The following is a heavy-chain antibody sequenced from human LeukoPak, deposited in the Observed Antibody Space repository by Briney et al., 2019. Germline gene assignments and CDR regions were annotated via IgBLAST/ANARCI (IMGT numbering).Heavy chain of an antibody. J-gene: IGHJ3*02. CDR2: FYYSGST. Sequence: LSETLSLTCTVSGGSISSGGYYWSWIRQHPGKGLEWIGYFYYSGSTYYNPSLKSRVTISIDTSKNQFSLKLTSVTAADTAVYYCTRDVKGSDAFDIWGQGTMVTVSS. CDR1: GGSISSGGYY. V-gene: IGHV4-31*03. CDR3: TRDVKGSDAFDI.